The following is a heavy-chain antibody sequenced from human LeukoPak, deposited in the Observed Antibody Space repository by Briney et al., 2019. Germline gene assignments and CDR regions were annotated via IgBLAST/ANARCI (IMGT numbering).Heavy chain of an antibody. Sequence: SVKVSCKASGGTFSSYAISWVRQAPGQGLEWMGGIIPIFGTANYAQKFQGRVTITTDESTSTAYMELRSLTSDATAVYYCARAGGVPAAGPRVSFDIWGQGTMVTVSS. V-gene: IGHV1-69*05. CDR2: IIPIFGTA. J-gene: IGHJ3*02. D-gene: IGHD2-2*01. CDR1: GGTFSSYA. CDR3: ARAGGVPAAGPRVSFDI.